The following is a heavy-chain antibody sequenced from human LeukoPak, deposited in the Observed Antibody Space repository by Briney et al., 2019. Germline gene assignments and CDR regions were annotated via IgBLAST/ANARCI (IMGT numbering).Heavy chain of an antibody. D-gene: IGHD1-26*01. CDR1: GGSISSYY. V-gene: IGHV4-59*01. J-gene: IGHJ4*02. CDR2: IYYSGST. Sequence: PSETLSLTCTVSGGSISSYYWSWIRQPPGKGLEWIGYIYYSGSTNYNPSLKSRVTISVDTSENQFSLKLSSVTAADTAVYYCASLVGATKPFDYWGQGTLVTVSS. CDR3: ASLVGATKPFDY.